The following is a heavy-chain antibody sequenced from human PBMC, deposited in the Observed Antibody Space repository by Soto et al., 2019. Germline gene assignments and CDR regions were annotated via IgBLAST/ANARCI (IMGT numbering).Heavy chain of an antibody. CDR1: GGSISSGGYY. J-gene: IGHJ6*02. CDR3: AMTTVTTAYYYYGMDV. CDR2: IYYSGST. V-gene: IGHV4-31*03. D-gene: IGHD4-4*01. Sequence: QVQLQESGPGLVKPSQTLSLTCTVSGGSISSGGYYWSWIRQHPGKGLEWIGYIYYSGSTYYNPSLKSRVTISVDTSKNQFSLKLSSVTAADTAVYYCAMTTVTTAYYYYGMDVWGQGTTVTVSS.